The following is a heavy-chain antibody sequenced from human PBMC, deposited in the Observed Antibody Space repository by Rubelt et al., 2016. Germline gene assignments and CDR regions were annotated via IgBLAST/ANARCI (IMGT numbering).Heavy chain of an antibody. D-gene: IGHD6-13*01. CDR2: IIPILGIA. Sequence: QVQLVQSGAEVKKPGSSVKVSCKASGGTFSSYAISWVRQAPGQGLEWMGRIIPILGIANYAQKFQGRVTITADKSTSTAYMALSSLRSEDTAVYYCARDTRYSSSSNFDYWGQGTLVTVSS. V-gene: IGHV1-69*04. CDR3: ARDTRYSSSSNFDY. CDR1: GGTFSSYA. J-gene: IGHJ4*02.